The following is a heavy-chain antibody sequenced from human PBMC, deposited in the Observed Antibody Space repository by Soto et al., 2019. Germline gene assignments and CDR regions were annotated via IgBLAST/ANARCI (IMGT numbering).Heavy chain of an antibody. V-gene: IGHV1-69*01. CDR3: AIGPYTLPGNYFDF. J-gene: IGHJ4*02. D-gene: IGHD1-1*01. CDR1: GGTFDMYT. Sequence: QVQVVQSGAEVKKPGSSLTVSCKVSGGTFDMYTMSWVRQAPGQGLEWMGGLIPSVGISKYAQNFQGRVTITADGSTSTTDMDLSSLRSEDTGVYYCAIGPYTLPGNYFDFWGQGTLVTVSS. CDR2: LIPSVGIS.